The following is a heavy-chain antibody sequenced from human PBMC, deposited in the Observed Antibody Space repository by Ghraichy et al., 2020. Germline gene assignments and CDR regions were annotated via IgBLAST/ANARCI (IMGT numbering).Heavy chain of an antibody. Sequence: GESLNISCKGSGYSFTSYWIGWVRQMPGKGLEWMGIIYPGDSDTRYSPSFQGQVTISADKSISTAYLQWSSLKASDTAMYYCARTPLGYSSGYSYGYSGMDVWGQGTTVTVSS. CDR3: ARTPLGYSSGYSYGYSGMDV. CDR1: GYSFTSYW. V-gene: IGHV5-51*01. J-gene: IGHJ6*02. CDR2: IYPGDSDT. D-gene: IGHD5-18*01.